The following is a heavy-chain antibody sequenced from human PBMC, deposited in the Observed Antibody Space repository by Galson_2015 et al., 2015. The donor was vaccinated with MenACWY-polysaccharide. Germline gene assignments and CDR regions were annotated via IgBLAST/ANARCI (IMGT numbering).Heavy chain of an antibody. CDR2: ISSGGTI. D-gene: IGHD1-26*01. V-gene: IGHV3-48*02. CDR3: ARVLKGLVGATPDY. Sequence: SLRLSCAASGFTFSSYSMNWVRQAPGKGLEWVSYISSGGTIYYADSVKGRFTISRDNAKNSLYLQMNSLRDDDTAVYYCARVLKGLVGATPDYWGLGTLVTVSS. CDR1: GFTFSSYS. J-gene: IGHJ4*02.